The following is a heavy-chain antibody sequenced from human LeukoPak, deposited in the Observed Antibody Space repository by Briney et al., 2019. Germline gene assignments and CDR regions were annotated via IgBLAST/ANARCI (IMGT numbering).Heavy chain of an antibody. CDR1: GFTFRTNA. V-gene: IGHV3-23*01. J-gene: IGHJ6*03. CDR3: ARDRTSQYNFWSGSYTQYYYYYMDV. CDR2: MTNSGGNT. D-gene: IGHD3-3*01. Sequence: GGSLRLSCAASGFTFRTNAMSWVRQAPGKGLEWVSSMTNSGGNTYYADSVKGRFTISSDTSKNTLYLQMNSLRAEDTAVYYCARDRTSQYNFWSGSYTQYYYYYMDVWGEGTTVTVSS.